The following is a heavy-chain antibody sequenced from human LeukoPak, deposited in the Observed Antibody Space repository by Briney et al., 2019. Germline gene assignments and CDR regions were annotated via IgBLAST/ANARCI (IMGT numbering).Heavy chain of an antibody. CDR3: ARDPLYCSGGSCYYGFDY. Sequence: SETLSLTCAVYGGSFSGYYWGWIRQPPGKGLEWIGSIYHSGSTYYNPSLRSRVTISVDTSKNQFSLKLSSVTAADTAVYYCARDPLYCSGGSCYYGFDYWGQGTLVTVSS. CDR1: GGSFSGYY. V-gene: IGHV4-34*01. CDR2: IYHSGST. D-gene: IGHD2-15*01. J-gene: IGHJ4*02.